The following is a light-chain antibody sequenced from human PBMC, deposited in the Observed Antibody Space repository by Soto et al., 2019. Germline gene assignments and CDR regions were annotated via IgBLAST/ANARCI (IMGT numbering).Light chain of an antibody. V-gene: IGKV1-27*01. J-gene: IGKJ4*01. CDR1: QGISNY. CDR2: AAS. CDR3: KKYNSAPLT. Sequence: DIQMTQSPSSLSASVGDGVTITCRASQGISNYLAWYQQKPGKFPKLLIYAASTLQSGVPSRFSGGGSGTEFNLTISSLQPEHVATYYCKKYNSAPLTFGGGNKVEIK.